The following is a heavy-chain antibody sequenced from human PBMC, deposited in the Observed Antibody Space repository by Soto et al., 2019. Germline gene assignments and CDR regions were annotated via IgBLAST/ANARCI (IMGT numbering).Heavy chain of an antibody. J-gene: IGHJ4*02. CDR3: ARDKSTIFVFDY. Sequence: ESVGGVVQPGRSLRLSCAASGFTFSSYAMHWVRQAPGKGLEWVAVISYDGSNKYYADSVKGRFTISRDNSKNTLYLQMNSLRAEDTAVYYCARDKSTIFVFDYWGQGTLVTVSS. V-gene: IGHV3-30-3*01. D-gene: IGHD3-3*01. CDR2: ISYDGSNK. CDR1: GFTFSSYA.